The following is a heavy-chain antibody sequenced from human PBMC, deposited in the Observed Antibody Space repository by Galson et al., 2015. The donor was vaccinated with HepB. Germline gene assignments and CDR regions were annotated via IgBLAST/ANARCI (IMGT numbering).Heavy chain of an antibody. D-gene: IGHD4-11*01. Sequence: SVKVSCKASGYTFTSYYMHWVRQAPGQGLEWMGIINPSGGSTSYAQKFQGRVTMTRDTSTSTVYMELSSLGSEDTAVYYCARERPGNDYSNPYYYGMDVWGQGTTVTVSS. CDR2: INPSGGST. V-gene: IGHV1-46*01. CDR1: GYTFTSYY. J-gene: IGHJ6*02. CDR3: ARERPGNDYSNPYYYGMDV.